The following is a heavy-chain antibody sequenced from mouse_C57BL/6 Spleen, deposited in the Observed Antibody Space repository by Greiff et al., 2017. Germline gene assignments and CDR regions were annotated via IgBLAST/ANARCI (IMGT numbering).Heavy chain of an antibody. CDR3: AREGTYYGSSSYYFDY. J-gene: IGHJ2*01. CDR1: GYPFPSSG. V-gene: IGHV1-81*01. D-gene: IGHD1-1*01. Sequence: VMLVESGAELARPGASVKLSCKASGYPFPSSGISWVKQRTGQGLEWIGEIYPRSGNTYYNEKFKGKATLTADKSSSTAYMELRSLTSEDSAVYFCAREGTYYGSSSYYFDYWGQGTTLTVSS. CDR2: IYPRSGNT.